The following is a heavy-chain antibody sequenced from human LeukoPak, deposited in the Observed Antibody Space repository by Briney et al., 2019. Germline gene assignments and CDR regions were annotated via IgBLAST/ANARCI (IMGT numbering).Heavy chain of an antibody. V-gene: IGHV3-9*01. CDR2: PSWNSGSI. D-gene: IGHD2/OR15-2a*01. Sequence: PGGSLRLSCAASGFTFDDYGMHWVRLIPGKGLEWVSGPSWNSGSIGYADSVKGRFTISRDNAKNSLYLQMDSLRIEDTALYYCVKARRGTTTSYFDYWGQGALVTVSS. J-gene: IGHJ4*02. CDR1: GFTFDDYG. CDR3: VKARRGTTTSYFDY.